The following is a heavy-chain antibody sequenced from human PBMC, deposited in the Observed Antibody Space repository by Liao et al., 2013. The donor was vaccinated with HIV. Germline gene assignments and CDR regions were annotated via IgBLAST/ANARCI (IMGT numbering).Heavy chain of an antibody. Sequence: QVQLQESGPGLVKPSQTLSLTCTVSGGSITSGSYYWSWIRQPAGKGLEWIGRIFPSGYTNYNPSLKSRVTISLDTSKNAFSLKLSSVTAADTAVYYCARDHGTSRWYGWFDPWGPGTLVTVSS. J-gene: IGHJ5*02. CDR3: ARDHGTSRWYGWFDP. CDR1: GGSITSGSYY. D-gene: IGHD1-14*01. V-gene: IGHV4-61*02. CDR2: IFPSGYT.